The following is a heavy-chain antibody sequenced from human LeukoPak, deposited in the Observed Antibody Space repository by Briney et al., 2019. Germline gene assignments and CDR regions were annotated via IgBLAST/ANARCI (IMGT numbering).Heavy chain of an antibody. CDR3: ARLVSRAMTVTDKLPDY. CDR1: GYSFTSYW. CDR2: IYPGDADT. V-gene: IGHV5-51*01. J-gene: IGHJ4*02. Sequence: PGECLKISCKGSGYSFTSYWIGWVRQMPGKGLEWMGIIYPGDADTRYRPSFQGQVTISADKSISTAYLQWSSLKASDTAMYFCARLVSRAMTVTDKLPDYWGQGTLVTVSS. D-gene: IGHD2-21*02.